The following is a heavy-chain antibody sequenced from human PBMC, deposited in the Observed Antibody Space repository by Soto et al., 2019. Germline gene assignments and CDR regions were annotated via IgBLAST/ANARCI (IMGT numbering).Heavy chain of an antibody. CDR2: IIPIVGTA. V-gene: IGHV1-69*01. J-gene: IGHJ6*02. D-gene: IGHD2-2*01. CDR3: ARAAPGHCSSTSCYGYYYYGMDV. CDR1: GGTFSSYA. Sequence: QVQLVQSGAEVKKPGSSVKVSCKASGGTFSSYAISWVRQAPGQGLEWLGGIIPIVGTANYAQKFQGRVTITADESTSTAYMELSSLRSEDTAVYYCARAAPGHCSSTSCYGYYYYGMDVWGQGTTVTVSS.